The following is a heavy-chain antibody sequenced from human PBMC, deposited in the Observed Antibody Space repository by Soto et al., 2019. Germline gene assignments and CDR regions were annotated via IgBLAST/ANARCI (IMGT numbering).Heavy chain of an antibody. D-gene: IGHD3-9*01. J-gene: IGHJ5*02. CDR1: GGSFSGYY. V-gene: IGHV4-34*01. CDR2: INHSGST. Sequence: QVQLQQWGAGLLKPSETLSLTCAVYGGSFSGYYWSWIRQPPGKGLEWIGEINHSGSTNYNPSLKSRVTISVDTSKIQFSLKLSSVTAADTAVYYCARGRPYYDILTGHRRGNWFDPWGQGTLVTVSS. CDR3: ARGRPYYDILTGHRRGNWFDP.